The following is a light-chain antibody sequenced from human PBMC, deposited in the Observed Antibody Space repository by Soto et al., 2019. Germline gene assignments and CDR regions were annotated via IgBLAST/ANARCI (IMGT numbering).Light chain of an antibody. Sequence: DIQMTQSPSSLSASVGDRVTITLQASQDISNYLNWYQQKPGKAPKLLIYDASNLETGVPSRFSGSGSGTDFTLTISSLQAEDVAIYYCQQYYSSPTWTFAQRTKVAIK. CDR1: QDISNY. J-gene: IGKJ1*01. CDR3: QQYYSSPTWT. V-gene: IGKV1-33*01. CDR2: DAS.